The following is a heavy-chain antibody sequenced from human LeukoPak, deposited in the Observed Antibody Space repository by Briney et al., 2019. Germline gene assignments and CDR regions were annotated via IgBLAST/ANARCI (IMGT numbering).Heavy chain of an antibody. CDR1: GYTFTSYA. Sequence: ASVKVSCKASGYTFTSYAIHWVRQAPGQRLEWMGWISAGNGNTKYSQNFQGRVTFISNTSATTAFMELSSLRSEDAAVYYCARETIYYYDSSGYPIDAFDIWGQGTMVTVSS. V-gene: IGHV1-3*01. D-gene: IGHD3-22*01. J-gene: IGHJ3*02. CDR2: ISAGNGNT. CDR3: ARETIYYYDSSGYPIDAFDI.